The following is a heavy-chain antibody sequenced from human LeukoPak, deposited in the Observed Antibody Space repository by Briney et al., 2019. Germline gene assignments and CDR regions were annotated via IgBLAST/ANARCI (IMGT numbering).Heavy chain of an antibody. D-gene: IGHD3-10*01. J-gene: IGHJ4*02. CDR2: IYYTGST. CDR3: ARTRYYYNSRSYGAPYYFDY. Sequence: SETLSLTCTVSSGSISSNSYYWGWIRQPPGKGLEWIGTIYYTGSTYYNPSLKSRVTISVDTSKNQFSLKLSSVTAADTAVYYCARTRYYYNSRSYGAPYYFDYWGQGTLVTVSS. CDR1: SGSISSNSYY. V-gene: IGHV4-39*01.